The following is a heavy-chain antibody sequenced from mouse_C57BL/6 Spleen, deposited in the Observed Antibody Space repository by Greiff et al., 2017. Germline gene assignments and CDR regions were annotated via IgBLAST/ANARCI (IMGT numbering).Heavy chain of an antibody. CDR3: ARSYSNPGYFDV. CDR1: GYTFTNYW. D-gene: IGHD2-5*01. V-gene: IGHV1-63*01. CDR2: IYPGGGYT. J-gene: IGHJ1*03. Sequence: QVQLKQSGAELVRPGTSVKMSCKASGYTFTNYWLGWAKQRPGHGLEWIGDIYPGGGYTNYNEKFKGKATLTADKSSSTAYMQFSSLTSEDSAIYYCARSYSNPGYFDVWGTGTTVTVSS.